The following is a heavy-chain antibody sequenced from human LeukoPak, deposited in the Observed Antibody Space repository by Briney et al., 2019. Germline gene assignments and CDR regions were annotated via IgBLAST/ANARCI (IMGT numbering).Heavy chain of an antibody. J-gene: IGHJ4*02. CDR2: IYSGGST. Sequence: PGGSLRLSCAASGFTVSSNYMSWVRQAPGKGLEWVSVIYSGGSTYYADSVKGRFTISRDNSKNTLYLQMNSLRAEDTAVYYCARGSGYSYGSYYFDYWGQGTLVTVSS. CDR3: ARGSGYSYGSYYFDY. V-gene: IGHV3-53*01. CDR1: GFTVSSNY. D-gene: IGHD5-18*01.